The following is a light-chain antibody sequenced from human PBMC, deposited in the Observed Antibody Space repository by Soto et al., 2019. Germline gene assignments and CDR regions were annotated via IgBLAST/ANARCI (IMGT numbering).Light chain of an antibody. V-gene: IGKV3-15*01. CDR2: GAS. CDR1: QSVSSN. J-gene: IGKJ2*01. CDR3: QQYNNWPPYT. Sequence: EIVMPQSPATLSVSPGERATLSCRASQSVSSNLAWYQQKLGQAPRLLIYGASNRATGIPARFSGSGSVTEFTLTISSLQSEDFAVYYCQQYNNWPPYTFGQGTKLEIK.